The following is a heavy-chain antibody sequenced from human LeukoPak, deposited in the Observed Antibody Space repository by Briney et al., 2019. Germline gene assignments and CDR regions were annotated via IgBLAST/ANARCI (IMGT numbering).Heavy chain of an antibody. Sequence: PGRSLRLSCAASGFTFSSYAMHWVRQAPGKGLEWVAVISYDGSNKYYADSVKGRFTISRDNSKNTLYLQMNSLRAEDTAVYYCAKDRVPLGLRQDAFDIWGQGTMVTVSS. CDR3: AKDRVPLGLRQDAFDI. CDR1: GFTFSSYA. D-gene: IGHD5-12*01. J-gene: IGHJ3*02. CDR2: ISYDGSNK. V-gene: IGHV3-30-3*01.